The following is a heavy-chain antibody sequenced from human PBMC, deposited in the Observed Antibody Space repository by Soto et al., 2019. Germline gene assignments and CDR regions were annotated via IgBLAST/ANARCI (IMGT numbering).Heavy chain of an antibody. Sequence: XESLNISCKGSGYRFTSYWIGWVRQMPGKGLEWMGIIYPGDSDTRYSPSFQGQVTISADKSISTAYLQWSSLKASDTAMYYCASSSAPHNWFDHWGQGTLVTVSS. V-gene: IGHV5-51*01. J-gene: IGHJ5*02. D-gene: IGHD6-25*01. CDR1: GYRFTSYW. CDR3: ASSSAPHNWFDH. CDR2: IYPGDSDT.